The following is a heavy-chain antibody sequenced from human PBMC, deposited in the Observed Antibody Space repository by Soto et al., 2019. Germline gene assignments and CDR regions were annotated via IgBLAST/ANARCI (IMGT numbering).Heavy chain of an antibody. CDR3: ARGRRVVDIAMVTYYYYGMDV. J-gene: IGHJ6*02. CDR2: ISHSGST. Sequence: SETLSLTCAVYGGSFSGYDWSGIRQPPGKGLEWIGEISHSGSTNYNPSLKSRVTISVDTSKNQFSLKLSSVTAADTAVYYCARGRRVVDIAMVTYYYYGMDVWGQGTTVTVSS. V-gene: IGHV4-34*01. CDR1: GGSFSGYD. D-gene: IGHD5-18*01.